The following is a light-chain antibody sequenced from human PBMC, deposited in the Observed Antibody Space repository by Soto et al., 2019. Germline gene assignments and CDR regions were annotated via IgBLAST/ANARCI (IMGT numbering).Light chain of an antibody. V-gene: IGKV1-5*01. CDR1: QSISSW. CDR2: DAS. Sequence: DIQMTQSPSTLSTSVGDKVTITCRASQSISSWLARYQQKPGKAPKLLIYDASSLESGVPSRFSGSGSGTEFTLTIDSLQPDDFATYYCQQYNSYSTFGQGTKVEIK. J-gene: IGKJ1*01. CDR3: QQYNSYST.